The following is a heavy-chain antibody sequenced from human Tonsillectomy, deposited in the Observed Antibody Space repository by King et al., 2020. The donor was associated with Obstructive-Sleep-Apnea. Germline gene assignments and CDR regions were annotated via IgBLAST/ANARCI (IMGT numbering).Heavy chain of an antibody. J-gene: IGHJ4*02. Sequence: VQLVESGGGVVQPGTSLRLSCAASGFTFSSYAMHWVRQAPGKGLEWVAVISYYGSNKYYAASVKCRFTISRDNSKNTLFLQMNSLRAEDTAVYYCAREGAARELDYWGQGTLVTVSS. D-gene: IGHD1-1*01. CDR1: GFTFSSYA. CDR3: AREGAARELDY. V-gene: IGHV3-30*04. CDR2: ISYYGSNK.